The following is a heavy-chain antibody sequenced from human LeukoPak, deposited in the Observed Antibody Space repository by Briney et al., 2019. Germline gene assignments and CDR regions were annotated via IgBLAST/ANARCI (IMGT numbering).Heavy chain of an antibody. CDR2: ISDSGGNT. Sequence: GGSLRLSCAASGFTFSSFTMSWVRQAPGKGLEWVSSISDSGGNTYYADSVKGRFTISRDNSKNTLYLQMNSLRAEDTAVYYGARKGDYGFGMDVWGQGTTVTVSS. CDR1: GFTFSSFT. D-gene: IGHD4-17*01. J-gene: IGHJ6*02. CDR3: ARKGDYGFGMDV. V-gene: IGHV3-23*01.